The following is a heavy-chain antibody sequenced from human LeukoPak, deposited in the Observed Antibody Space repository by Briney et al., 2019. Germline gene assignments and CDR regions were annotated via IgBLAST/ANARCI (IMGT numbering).Heavy chain of an antibody. CDR1: GYRFSSYW. J-gene: IGHJ5*02. CDR2: IYPDDSDT. CDR3: ARLSESSGYH. V-gene: IGHV5-51*01. D-gene: IGHD3-22*01. Sequence: GESLKISCKGSGYRFSSYWIGWVRQMPGKGLERMGIIYPDDSDTRYSPSFRGQVTISADKSINTAYLQWSSLKASDTAMYYCARLSESSGYHWGQGTLVTVPS.